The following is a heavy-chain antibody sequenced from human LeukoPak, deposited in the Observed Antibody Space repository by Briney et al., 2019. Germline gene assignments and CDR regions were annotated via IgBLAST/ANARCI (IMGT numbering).Heavy chain of an antibody. Sequence: PSGGSLRLSCAASGFTFTTYAMSWVRQAPGKRLEWVSGVSGKGFHTWYADSVKGRFTISRDNSKTTVHLQMNSLRVDDTAVYYCVKGTAEYCTGVTCYEFDSWGQGTLVAVSS. CDR3: VKGTAEYCTGVTCYEFDS. CDR1: GFTFTTYA. J-gene: IGHJ4*02. D-gene: IGHD2-15*01. V-gene: IGHV3-23*01. CDR2: VSGKGFHT.